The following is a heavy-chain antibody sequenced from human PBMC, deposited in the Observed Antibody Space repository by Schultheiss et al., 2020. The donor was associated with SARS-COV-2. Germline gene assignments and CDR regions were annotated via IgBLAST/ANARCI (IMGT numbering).Heavy chain of an antibody. J-gene: IGHJ6*02. CDR1: GGSISSGGYS. V-gene: IGHV4-31*11. CDR2: IYYSGST. D-gene: IGHD3-10*01. CDR3: ARGRLLWFGDDYYGMDV. Sequence: SETLSLTCAVSGGSISSGGYSWSWIRQPPGKGLEWIGYIYYSGSTYYNPSLKSRVTISVDTSKNQFSLKLSSVTAADTAVYYCARGRLLWFGDDYYGMDVWGQGTTVTVSS.